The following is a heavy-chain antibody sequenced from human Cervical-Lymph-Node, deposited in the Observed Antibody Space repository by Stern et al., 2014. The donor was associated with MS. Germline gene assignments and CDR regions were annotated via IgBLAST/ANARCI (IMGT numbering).Heavy chain of an antibody. CDR3: ARDLLTYYDFWSGQNPFDY. Sequence: VQLVESGGGVVRPGRSLRLSCAASGFTFSSYAMHWVRQAPGKGLEWVAVISYDGSNKYYADSVKGRFTISRDNSKNTLYLQMNSLRAEDTAVYYCARDLLTYYDFWSGQNPFDYWGQGTLVTVSS. V-gene: IGHV3-30-3*01. CDR2: ISYDGSNK. CDR1: GFTFSSYA. D-gene: IGHD3-3*01. J-gene: IGHJ4*02.